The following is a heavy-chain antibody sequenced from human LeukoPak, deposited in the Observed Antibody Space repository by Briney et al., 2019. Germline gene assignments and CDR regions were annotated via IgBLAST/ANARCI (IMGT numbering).Heavy chain of an antibody. CDR2: VYHTGST. CDR1: GYSISSGDY. V-gene: IGHV4-38-2*02. D-gene: IGHD3-10*01. Sequence: SETLSLTCAVSGYSISSGDYCGRIRQPPGKGLEWIGSVYHTGSTYSNPSLKSRVTTSLDTSKNQFSLKLTSVTAADTAVYHCVRENWGVDYWGQGTLVTVSS. CDR3: VRENWGVDY. J-gene: IGHJ4*02.